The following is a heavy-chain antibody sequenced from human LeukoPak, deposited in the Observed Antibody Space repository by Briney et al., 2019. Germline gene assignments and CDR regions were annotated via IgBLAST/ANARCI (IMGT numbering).Heavy chain of an antibody. J-gene: IGHJ4*02. D-gene: IGHD5-18*01. CDR2: ISSSGGYI. CDR1: GFSIKSYS. Sequence: GGSLRLSCAATGFSIKSYSMTWVRQAPGKGLEWVATISSSGGYIYYADSVKGRFTISRDTVQNSLFLQLNSLRVEDTAVYNCARLRDTVTSASDYWGQGTLVTVSS. V-gene: IGHV3-21*01. CDR3: ARLRDTVTSASDY.